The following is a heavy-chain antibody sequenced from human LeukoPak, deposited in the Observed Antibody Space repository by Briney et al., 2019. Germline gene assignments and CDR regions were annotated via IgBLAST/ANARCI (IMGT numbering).Heavy chain of an antibody. CDR2: ISYSGGT. J-gene: IGHJ2*01. V-gene: IGHV4-59*01. CDR3: AKSYDRSGYYVYFDF. D-gene: IGHD3-22*01. Sequence: PSETLSLTCAVYGGSFSGYYWSWIRQPPGKGLEWMGYISYSGGTNYNPSLKSRVTISIDTSKNQFSLKLNSVTAADTAVYYCAKSYDRSGYYVYFDFWGRGTLVTVSS. CDR1: GGSFSGYY.